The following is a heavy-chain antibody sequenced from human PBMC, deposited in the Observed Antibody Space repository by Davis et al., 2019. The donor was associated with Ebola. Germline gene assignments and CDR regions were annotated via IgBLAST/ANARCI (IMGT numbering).Heavy chain of an antibody. Sequence: SVKVSCKASGGTFSSYAISWVRQAPGQGLEWMGGIIPIFGTANYAQKFQGRVTITADESTSTAYMELSSLRSEDTAVYYCARENIVATISRPIVFYYGMDVWGQGTTVTVSS. CDR2: IIPIFGTA. CDR1: GGTFSSYA. J-gene: IGHJ6*02. D-gene: IGHD5-12*01. CDR3: ARENIVATISRPIVFYYGMDV. V-gene: IGHV1-69*13.